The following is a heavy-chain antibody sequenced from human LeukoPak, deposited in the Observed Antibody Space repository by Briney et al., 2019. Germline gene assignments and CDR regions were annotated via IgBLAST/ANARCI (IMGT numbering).Heavy chain of an antibody. CDR1: GFTFSSYE. Sequence: GGSLRLSCAASGFTFSSYEMNWVRQAPGKGLEWVSYISSSGGTIYYADSVKGRFTISRDNAKNSLYLQMNSLRAEDTAVYYCARVSYYYDSSGYSGYYYYYDMDVWGQGTTVTVSS. V-gene: IGHV3-48*03. D-gene: IGHD3-22*01. J-gene: IGHJ6*02. CDR2: ISSSGGTI. CDR3: ARVSYYYDSSGYSGYYYYYDMDV.